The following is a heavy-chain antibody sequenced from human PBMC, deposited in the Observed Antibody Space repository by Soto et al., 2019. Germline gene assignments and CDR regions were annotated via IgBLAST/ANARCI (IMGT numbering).Heavy chain of an antibody. D-gene: IGHD2-15*01. CDR3: AMRAPGPDCSGGSCYRLDY. Sequence: GGSLRLSCAASGFTFSSYGMHWVRQAPGKGLEWVAVISYDGSNKYYADSVKGRFTISRDNSKNTLYLQINSLRAGDTAVYYCAMRAPGPDCSGGSCYRLDYWGQGTLVTVSS. J-gene: IGHJ4*02. CDR1: GFTFSSYG. V-gene: IGHV3-30-3*01. CDR2: ISYDGSNK.